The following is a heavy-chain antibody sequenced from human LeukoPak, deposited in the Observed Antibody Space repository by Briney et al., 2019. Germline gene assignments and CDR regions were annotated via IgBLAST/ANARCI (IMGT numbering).Heavy chain of an antibody. D-gene: IGHD5-24*01. CDR3: ARGRVEMATIDFDY. J-gene: IGHJ4*02. Sequence: SETLSLTCAVYGGSFSGYYWSWIRQPPGKGPEWIGEINHSGSTNYNPSLKSRVTISVDTSKNQFSLKLSSVTAADTAMYYCARGRVEMATIDFDYWGQGTLVTVSS. CDR2: INHSGST. CDR1: GGSFSGYY. V-gene: IGHV4-34*01.